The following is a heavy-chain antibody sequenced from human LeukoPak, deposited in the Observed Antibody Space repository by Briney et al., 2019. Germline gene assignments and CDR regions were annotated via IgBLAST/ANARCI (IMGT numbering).Heavy chain of an antibody. CDR2: ISGDGVSP. J-gene: IGHJ3*02. CDR3: AGYYGSGSRNDAFDI. D-gene: IGHD3-10*01. Sequence: GGSLRLSCAASGFTFNNYALAWVRQTPEKGLECVSAISGDGVSPYYADSVKGRFTISRDNSKNTLYLQMNSLRAEDTAVYYCAGYYGSGSRNDAFDIWGQGTMVTVSS. CDR1: GFTFNNYA. V-gene: IGHV3-23*01.